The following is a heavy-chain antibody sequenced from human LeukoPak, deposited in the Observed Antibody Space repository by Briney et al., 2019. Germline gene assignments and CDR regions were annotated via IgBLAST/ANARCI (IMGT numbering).Heavy chain of an antibody. D-gene: IGHD3-22*01. J-gene: IGHJ1*01. V-gene: IGHV3-15*01. CDR1: GFTFSNAW. CDR2: IKSKTDGGTT. CDR3: TTEYYYDSSGYYEYFQH. Sequence: GGSLRLSCAASGFTFSNAWMSWVRQAPGKGLEWVGRIKSKTDGGTTDYAAPVKGRFTISGDDSKNTLYLQMNSLKTEDTAVYYCTTEYYYDSSGYYEYFQHWGQGTLVTVSS.